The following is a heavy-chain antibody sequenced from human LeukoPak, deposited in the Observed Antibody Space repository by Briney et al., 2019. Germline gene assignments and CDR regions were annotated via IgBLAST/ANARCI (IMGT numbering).Heavy chain of an antibody. J-gene: IGHJ4*02. CDR3: ARRSGSLDLLGY. Sequence: ASVKVSCKASGYTFNRYGITWVRQAPGQGLEWMGWISLHSGNTMYAQKFQGRVTMTTDTATRTAYMELRSLRSDDTAVYYCARRSGSLDLLGYWGQGTLVTVSS. CDR2: ISLHSGNT. V-gene: IGHV1-18*01. D-gene: IGHD1-26*01. CDR1: GYTFNRYG.